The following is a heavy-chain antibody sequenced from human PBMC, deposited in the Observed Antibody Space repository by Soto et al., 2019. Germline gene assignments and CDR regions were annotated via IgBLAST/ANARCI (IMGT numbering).Heavy chain of an antibody. CDR3: ARGPARDSIAAAGTDY. Sequence: QVQLQESGPGLVKPSQTLSLTCTVSGGSISSGGYYWSWIRQLPGKGLEWIGYIYYSGSTYYNPSLKSRVTISVDTSKNQFSLKLSSVTAADTAVYYCARGPARDSIAAAGTDYWGQGTLVTVSS. CDR2: IYYSGST. J-gene: IGHJ4*02. D-gene: IGHD6-13*01. CDR1: GGSISSGGYY. V-gene: IGHV4-31*03.